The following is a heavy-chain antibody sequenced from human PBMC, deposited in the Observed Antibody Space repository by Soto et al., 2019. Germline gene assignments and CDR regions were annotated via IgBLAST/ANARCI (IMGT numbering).Heavy chain of an antibody. CDR3: ARGHSRGSGYHNYYYYGMDV. D-gene: IGHD3-3*01. J-gene: IGHJ6*02. CDR2: MNPNSGNT. CDR1: GYTFTSYD. Sequence: GXSVKGSCKAFGYTFTSYDINWVRQATGQGLEWMGWMNPNSGNTGYAQKFQGRVTMTRNTSISTAYMELSSLRSEDTAVYYCARGHSRGSGYHNYYYYGMDVWGQGTTVTVSS. V-gene: IGHV1-8*01.